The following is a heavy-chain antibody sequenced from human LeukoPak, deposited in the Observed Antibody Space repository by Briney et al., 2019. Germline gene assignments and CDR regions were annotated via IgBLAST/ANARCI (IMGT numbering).Heavy chain of an antibody. J-gene: IGHJ6*03. CDR3: ARIGVGDHTVTTSVYYYYYYYMDV. CDR1: GFTFDDYG. Sequence: PGGSLRLSCAASGFTFDDYGMSWVRQAPGKGLEWVSGINWNGGSTGYADSVKGRFTISRDNAKNSLYLQMNSLRAEDTALYYCARIGVGDHTVTTSVYYYYYYYMDVWGKGTTVTVSS. CDR2: INWNGGST. V-gene: IGHV3-20*04. D-gene: IGHD4-17*01.